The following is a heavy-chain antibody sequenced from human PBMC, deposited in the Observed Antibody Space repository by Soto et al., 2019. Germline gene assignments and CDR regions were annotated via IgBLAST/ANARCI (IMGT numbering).Heavy chain of an antibody. Sequence: PSETLSLTCTVSGGSISSYYWSWIRQPPGKGLEWIGYIYYSGSTNYNPSLKSRVTISVDTSKNQFSLKWTSVTAADTAVYYRARGQYSHYPDNYGMDDWGQGSPVTVSS. CDR1: GGSISSYY. V-gene: IGHV4-59*01. CDR3: ARGQYSHYPDNYGMDD. CDR2: IYYSGST. J-gene: IGHJ6*02. D-gene: IGHD4-4*01.